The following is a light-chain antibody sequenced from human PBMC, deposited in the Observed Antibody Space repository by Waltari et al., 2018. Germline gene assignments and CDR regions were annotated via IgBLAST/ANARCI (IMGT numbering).Light chain of an antibody. CDR1: SSDVVTYKF. CDR2: EIN. V-gene: IGLV2-23*02. Sequence: QSALTQPASVSGSPGQLITISCPGTSSDVVTYKFVSWYQQHPGKAPKLMIYEINQRPSGISNRFSGSKFGNTAVLTISGLQTDDEADYYCCSYVTGDTWVFGGGTRVAVL. CDR3: CSYVTGDTWV. J-gene: IGLJ3*02.